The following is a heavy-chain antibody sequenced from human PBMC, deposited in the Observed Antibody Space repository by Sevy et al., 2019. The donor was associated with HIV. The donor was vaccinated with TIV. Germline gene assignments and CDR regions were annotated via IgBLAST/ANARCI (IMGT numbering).Heavy chain of an antibody. V-gene: IGHV4-4*07. Sequence: SETLSLTCTVSGGSISSYYWSWIRQPAGKGLEWIGRIYTSGSTNYNPALKSRVTMSVDTSKNQFSLKLSSVTAADTAVYYCASLPSQWLANDDWGQGTLVTVSS. J-gene: IGHJ4*02. CDR3: ASLPSQWLANDD. D-gene: IGHD6-19*01. CDR1: GGSISSYY. CDR2: IYTSGST.